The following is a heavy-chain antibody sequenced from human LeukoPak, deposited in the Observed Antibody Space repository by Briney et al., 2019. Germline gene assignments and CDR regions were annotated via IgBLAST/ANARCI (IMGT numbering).Heavy chain of an antibody. CDR2: INHNSGGT. Sequence: GASVKVSCKASGYTFTGYYMHWVGQAPGQGLEWMGCINHNSGGTNYAQKFQGRVTMTRDTSISKAYMELSRLRSDDTAVYYCAGGTAMVNDAFDIWGQGTMVSVS. J-gene: IGHJ3*02. D-gene: IGHD5-18*01. CDR1: GYTFTGYY. V-gene: IGHV1-2*02. CDR3: AGGTAMVNDAFDI.